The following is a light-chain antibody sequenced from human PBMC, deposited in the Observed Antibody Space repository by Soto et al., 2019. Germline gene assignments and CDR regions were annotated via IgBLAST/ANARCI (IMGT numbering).Light chain of an antibody. CDR3: QQYGSSPTYT. CDR2: GAS. CDR1: QSVSSSY. Sequence: ELVWTQSPGTLSLSPGERATLSCRASQSVSSSYLAWYQQKPGQAPRLLIYGASSRATGIPDRFSGSGSGTDFTPTISRLEPEDFAVYYCQQYGSSPTYTFGQGTRLEIK. J-gene: IGKJ5*01. V-gene: IGKV3-20*01.